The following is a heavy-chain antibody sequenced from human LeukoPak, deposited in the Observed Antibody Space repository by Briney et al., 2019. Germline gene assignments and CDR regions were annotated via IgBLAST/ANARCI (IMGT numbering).Heavy chain of an antibody. Sequence: SGTLSLTCAVSGGSISSSNWWSWVRQPPGKGLEWIGEIYHSGSTNYNPSLKSRVTISVDKSKNQFSLKLSSVTAADTAVYYCARAGYSGYDSTFFDYWGQGTLVTVSS. D-gene: IGHD5-12*01. J-gene: IGHJ4*02. CDR3: ARAGYSGYDSTFFDY. V-gene: IGHV4-4*02. CDR1: GGSISSSNW. CDR2: IYHSGST.